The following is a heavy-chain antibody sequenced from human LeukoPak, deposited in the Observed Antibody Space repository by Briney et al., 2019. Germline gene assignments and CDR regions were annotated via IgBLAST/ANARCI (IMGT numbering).Heavy chain of an antibody. V-gene: IGHV3-21*01. J-gene: IGHJ4*02. CDR1: GFTFSSYS. D-gene: IGHD2-2*01. Sequence: PGGSPRLSCAASGFTFSSYSMNWVRQAPGKGLEWVSSISSSSSYIYYADSVKGRFTISRDNAKNSLYLQLNSLRAEDTAVYYCARYPRWDTVVVAAGDPPAYYWGQGTLVTVSS. CDR3: ARYPRWDTVVVAAGDPPAYY. CDR2: ISSSSSYI.